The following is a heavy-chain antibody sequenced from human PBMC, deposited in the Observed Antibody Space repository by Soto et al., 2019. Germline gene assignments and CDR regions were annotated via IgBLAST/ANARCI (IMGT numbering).Heavy chain of an antibody. CDR2: MNPNSGNT. D-gene: IGHD2-8*01. Sequence: ASVKVSCKASGYTFTSYDINWVRQATGQGLEWMGWMNPNSGNTGYAQKFQGRVTMTRNTSISTAYMELSSLGSEDTAVYYCARGRGYCTNGVCGPDYWGQGTLVTVSS. CDR1: GYTFTSYD. J-gene: IGHJ4*02. CDR3: ARGRGYCTNGVCGPDY. V-gene: IGHV1-8*01.